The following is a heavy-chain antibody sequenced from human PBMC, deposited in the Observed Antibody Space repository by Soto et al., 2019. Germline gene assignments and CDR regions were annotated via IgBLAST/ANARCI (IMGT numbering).Heavy chain of an antibody. J-gene: IGHJ5*02. D-gene: IGHD1-1*01. V-gene: IGHV1-2*02. CDR2: INPNNGAT. CDR3: ASHDPGARFDP. CDR1: RYIFTAYF. Sequence: QVQLVPSGAEVKKPGASVKVSCMAPRYIFTAYFMHWVRQAPGQGLEWMGWINPNNGATHYGLSFQGRVTMTRDTSISTAYMELSSLRSDDTAVYYCASHDPGARFDPWGQGTLVIVSS.